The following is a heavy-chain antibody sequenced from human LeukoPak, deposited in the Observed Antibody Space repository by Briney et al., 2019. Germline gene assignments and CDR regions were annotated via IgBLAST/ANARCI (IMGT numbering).Heavy chain of an antibody. CDR3: ARSWPRAGLAYYGSGSYFFY. D-gene: IGHD3-10*01. V-gene: IGHV4-34*01. CDR1: GGSFSGYY. J-gene: IGHJ4*02. Sequence: SETLSLTCAVYGGSFSGYYWSWIRQPPGKGLEWIGEINHSGSTNYNPSLKSRVTISVDTSKNQFSLKLSSVTAADTAVYYCARSWPRAGLAYYGSGSYFFYWGQGTLATVSS. CDR2: INHSGST.